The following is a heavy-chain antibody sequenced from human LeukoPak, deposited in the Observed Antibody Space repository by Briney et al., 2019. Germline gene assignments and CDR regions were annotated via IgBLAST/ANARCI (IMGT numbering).Heavy chain of an antibody. CDR3: ARWYSSGWAFDY. J-gene: IGHJ4*02. V-gene: IGHV4-4*07. Sequence: SETLSLTCTVSGGSISSYYWSWIRQPAGKGLEWIGRIYTSGSTNYNPSLKSRVTISVDTSKNQFSLKLSSVTAADTAVYYCARWYSSGWAFDYWGQGTLVTVSS. D-gene: IGHD6-19*01. CDR2: IYTSGST. CDR1: GGSISSYY.